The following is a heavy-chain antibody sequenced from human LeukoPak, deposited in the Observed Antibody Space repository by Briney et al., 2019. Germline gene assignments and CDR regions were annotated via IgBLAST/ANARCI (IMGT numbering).Heavy chain of an antibody. CDR1: GGTSINYV. V-gene: IGHV1-69*05. Sequence: SVKVSCKASGGTSINYVINWVRQAPGQGLQWMGGIIPMFRKAHFAQRFQGRVTITTDEFTNTTYMELSSLRSEDTAVYYCTRDLDDPRGYNVFAYWGQGSLVTVSS. D-gene: IGHD6-25*01. J-gene: IGHJ4*02. CDR2: IIPMFRKA. CDR3: TRDLDDPRGYNVFAY.